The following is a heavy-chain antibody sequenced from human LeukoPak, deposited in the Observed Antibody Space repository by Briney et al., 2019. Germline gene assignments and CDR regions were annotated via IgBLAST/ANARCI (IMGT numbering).Heavy chain of an antibody. CDR1: GFTFSSYE. CDR2: MGGTDGRT. Sequence: PGGSLRLSCAASGFTFSSYEMNWVRQAPGKGLEWIAAMGGTDGRTYYADFVKGRFTISRDNSKNTLYLQMNGLRAEDTAVYYCAKDGSYYFDYWGQGTLVTVSS. V-gene: IGHV3-23*01. CDR3: AKDGSYYFDY. J-gene: IGHJ4*02.